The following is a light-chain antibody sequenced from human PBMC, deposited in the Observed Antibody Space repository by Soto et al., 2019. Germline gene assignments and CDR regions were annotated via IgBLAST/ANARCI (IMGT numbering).Light chain of an antibody. CDR1: HNVVGSYNF. J-gene: IGLJ1*01. CDR2: EVS. Sequence: QSAPTQPSPVSGAPGQAITNSFPKNHNVVGSYNFVSWYQQHPGKVPKVMIYEVSKRPSGVSDRFSGSKSGNTASLTISGLQAEDEADYYCCADAGRSTYVFGTGTKVTVL. CDR3: CADAGRSTYV. V-gene: IGLV2-23*02.